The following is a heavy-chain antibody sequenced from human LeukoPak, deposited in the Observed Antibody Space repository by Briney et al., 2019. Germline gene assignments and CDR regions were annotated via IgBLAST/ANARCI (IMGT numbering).Heavy chain of an antibody. CDR2: INWNGGST. CDR3: ARDGGYYGSTHYFDY. V-gene: IGHV3-20*04. J-gene: IGHJ4*02. D-gene: IGHD3-10*01. Sequence: PGGSLRLSCAASGFTFDDYGMSWVRQAPGKGLEWVSGINWNGGSTGYADSVKGRFTISRDNAKNSLYLQMNSLRAEDTAVYYCARDGGYYGSTHYFDYWGQGTLVTVSS. CDR1: GFTFDDYG.